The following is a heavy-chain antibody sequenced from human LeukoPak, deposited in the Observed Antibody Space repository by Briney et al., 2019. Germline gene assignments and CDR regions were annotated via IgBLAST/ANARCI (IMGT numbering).Heavy chain of an antibody. V-gene: IGHV3-15*01. Sequence: GGSLRLSCAASGFTFSSYSMNWVRQAPGKGLEWVGRIKAKAHGGTIEYAAPVKGRFTISRDDSKSIAYLQMNSLKTEDTAVYYCTRDIVMGQHRYQLRLVDTFDYWGQGTLVTVSS. CDR3: TRDIVMGQHRYQLRLVDTFDY. J-gene: IGHJ4*02. CDR2: IKAKAHGGTI. D-gene: IGHD2-2*01. CDR1: GFTFSSYS.